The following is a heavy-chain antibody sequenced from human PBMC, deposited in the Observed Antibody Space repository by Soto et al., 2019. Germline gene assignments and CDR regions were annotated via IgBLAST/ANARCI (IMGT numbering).Heavy chain of an antibody. D-gene: IGHD3-10*01. Sequence: GGSLRLSCAASGFTFSSYAMHWVRQAPGKGLEWVAVISYDGSNKYYADSVKGRFTISRDNSKNTLYLQMNSLRAEDTAVYYCARAAGDYDGSGGLSPTYYYYYGMDVWGQGTTVTVSS. V-gene: IGHV3-30-3*01. CDR3: ARAAGDYDGSGGLSPTYYYYYGMDV. J-gene: IGHJ6*02. CDR1: GFTFSSYA. CDR2: ISYDGSNK.